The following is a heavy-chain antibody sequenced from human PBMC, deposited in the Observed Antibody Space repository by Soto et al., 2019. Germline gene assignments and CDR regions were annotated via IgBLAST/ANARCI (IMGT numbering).Heavy chain of an antibody. Sequence: SATLSLTCTVSGVSTGSSSYYWGWIRQPPGKGLEWIGSIYYSGSTYYNPSLKSRVTISVDTSKNQFSLKLSSVTAADTAVYYCARSIAARPIYYFDYWGQGTLVTVSS. CDR3: ARSIAARPIYYFDY. V-gene: IGHV4-39*01. D-gene: IGHD6-6*01. J-gene: IGHJ4*02. CDR2: IYYSGST. CDR1: GVSTGSSSYY.